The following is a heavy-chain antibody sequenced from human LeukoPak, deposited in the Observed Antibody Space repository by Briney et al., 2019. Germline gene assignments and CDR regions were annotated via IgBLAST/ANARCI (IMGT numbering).Heavy chain of an antibody. Sequence: ASVKVSCKASGYTFTSYGISWVRQAPGQGLEWMGRVSAYNGNTNYAQKLQGRVTMTTDTSTSTAYMELRSLRSDDTAVYYCARDKSPGRVGYCSGGSCYYAFDIWGQGTKVTVSS. CDR2: VSAYNGNT. J-gene: IGHJ3*02. CDR3: ARDKSPGRVGYCSGGSCYYAFDI. D-gene: IGHD2-15*01. CDR1: GYTFTSYG. V-gene: IGHV1-18*04.